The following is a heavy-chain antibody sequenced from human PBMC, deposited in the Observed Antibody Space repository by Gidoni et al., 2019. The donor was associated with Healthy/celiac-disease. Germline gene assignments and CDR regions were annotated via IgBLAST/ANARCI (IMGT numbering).Heavy chain of an antibody. CDR1: GFTFSSYS. V-gene: IGHV3-21*01. J-gene: IGHJ1*01. Sequence: EVQLVESGGGLVKPGGSLRLSCAASGFTFSSYSMNWVRQAPGKGLEWVSAISSSSSYIYYADSVKGRFTISRDNAKNSLYLQMNSLRAEDTAVYYCAGRLMEDYVWGSYRSAEYFQHWGQGTLVTVSS. CDR3: AGRLMEDYVWGSYRSAEYFQH. CDR2: ISSSSSYI. D-gene: IGHD3-16*02.